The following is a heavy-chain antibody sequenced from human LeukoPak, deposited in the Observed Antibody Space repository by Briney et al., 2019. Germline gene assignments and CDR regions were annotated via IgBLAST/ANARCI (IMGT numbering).Heavy chain of an antibody. CDR1: GFTSRSYS. Sequence: GGSLRLSCAASGFTSRSYSMNWVRQAPGKGLEWVSSISSSSTYIYYADSVKGRFIISRDSAKNSLYLQMNSLRAEDTAVYYCARPHPRTVFGVFSYYYGMDVWGQGTTVTVSS. V-gene: IGHV3-21*01. J-gene: IGHJ6*02. D-gene: IGHD3-3*01. CDR3: ARPHPRTVFGVFSYYYGMDV. CDR2: ISSSSTYI.